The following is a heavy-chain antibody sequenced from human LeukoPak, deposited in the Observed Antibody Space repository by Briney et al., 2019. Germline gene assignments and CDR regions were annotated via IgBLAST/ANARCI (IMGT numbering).Heavy chain of an antibody. V-gene: IGHV4-59*01. CDR1: GGSISSYY. CDR3: AREGGGYGGNPYFDY. D-gene: IGHD4-23*01. Sequence: SETLSLTCTVSGGSISSYYWSWIRRPPGKGLEWIGYIYYSGSTNYNPSLKSRVTISVDTSKNLFSLKLSSMTAADTAVYYCAREGGGYGGNPYFDYWGQGTLVTVSS. CDR2: IYYSGST. J-gene: IGHJ4*02.